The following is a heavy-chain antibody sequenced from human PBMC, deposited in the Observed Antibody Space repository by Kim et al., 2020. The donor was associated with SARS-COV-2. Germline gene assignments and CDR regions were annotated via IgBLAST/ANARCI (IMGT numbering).Heavy chain of an antibody. D-gene: IGHD3-10*01. CDR3: ARASGIVFLDY. Sequence: SETLSLTCTVSGYSISSGYYWGWIRQPPGKGLEWIGSIYHSGSTYYNPSLKSRVTISVDTSKNQFSLKLSSVTAADTAVYYCARASGIVFLDYWGQGTLV. V-gene: IGHV4-38-2*02. CDR1: GYSISSGYY. CDR2: IYHSGST. J-gene: IGHJ4*02.